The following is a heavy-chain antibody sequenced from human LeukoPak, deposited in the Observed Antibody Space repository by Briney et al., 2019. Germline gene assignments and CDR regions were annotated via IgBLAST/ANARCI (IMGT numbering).Heavy chain of an antibody. CDR3: AKPIAKNTVPDY. CDR1: EFTFSSYA. J-gene: IGHJ4*02. Sequence: GGSLRLSCAASEFTFSSYAMSGVRQAPGKGLEWVSAISGSGGSTYYADSVKGRFTISRDNSRNTLYLQMNSLRAEDTAVYYCAKPIAKNTVPDYWGQGTLVTVSS. CDR2: ISGSGGST. D-gene: IGHD2/OR15-2a*01. V-gene: IGHV3-23*01.